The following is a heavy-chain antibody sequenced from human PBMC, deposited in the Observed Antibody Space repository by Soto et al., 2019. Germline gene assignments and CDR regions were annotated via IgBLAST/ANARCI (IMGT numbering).Heavy chain of an antibody. J-gene: IGHJ4*02. CDR2: IYWDDDK. CDR3: AHSRWVYCSTTSCPYYFDY. Sequence: QITLKESGPTLVKPTKTLTLTCTFSVFSLSTSGVRVGWIRQPPGKALEWLALIYWDDDKRYSPSLKSRLTITKDTSKNQVVLTMTNMDPVDTATYYCAHSRWVYCSTTSCPYYFDYWGQGTLVTVSS. V-gene: IGHV2-5*02. CDR1: VFSLSTSGVR. D-gene: IGHD2-2*01.